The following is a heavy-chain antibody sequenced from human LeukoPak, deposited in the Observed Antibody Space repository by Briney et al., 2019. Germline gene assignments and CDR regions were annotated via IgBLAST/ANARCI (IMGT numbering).Heavy chain of an antibody. CDR1: GFTFSGYA. CDR2: ISTSGDST. J-gene: IGHJ4*02. Sequence: GGSLRLSCAASGFTFSGYAMTWVRQAPGRGLEWVSAISTSGDSTYYADSVRGRFTISRDNSKNTLYLQMTSLRAEDTAVYYCARKVYHRFDYWGQGTLVTVSS. V-gene: IGHV3-23*01. D-gene: IGHD2-2*01. CDR3: ARKVYHRFDY.